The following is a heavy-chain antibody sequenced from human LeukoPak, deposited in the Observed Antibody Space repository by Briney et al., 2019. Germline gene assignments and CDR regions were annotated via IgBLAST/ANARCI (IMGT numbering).Heavy chain of an antibody. CDR2: IWYDGSNK. J-gene: IGHJ4*02. Sequence: PGGSLRLSCAASGFTFSSYGMHWVRQAPGKGLEWVAVIWYDGSNKYYADSVKGRFTISRDNSKNTVYLQMNSLRAEDTAVYYCARERGYSYGAHCDYWGQGTLVTVSS. CDR1: GFTFSSYG. D-gene: IGHD5-18*01. CDR3: ARERGYSYGAHCDY. V-gene: IGHV3-33*01.